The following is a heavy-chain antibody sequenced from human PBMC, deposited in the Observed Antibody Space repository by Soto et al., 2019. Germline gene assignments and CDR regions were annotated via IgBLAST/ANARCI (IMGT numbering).Heavy chain of an antibody. V-gene: IGHV1-69*12. D-gene: IGHD6-19*01. CDR1: GGTFSSYA. CDR2: VIPIFGTA. J-gene: IGHJ4*02. CDR3: ARALPAPGIAEAGTFAY. Sequence: QVQLVQSGAEVKKPGSSVKVSCKASGGTFSSYAISWERQSPGQGLEWMGGVIPIFGTANYAQNFHGRVTITAGETPGTAYRELSSLGSEDTAVYYCARALPAPGIAEAGTFAYWGQGTLVTVSS.